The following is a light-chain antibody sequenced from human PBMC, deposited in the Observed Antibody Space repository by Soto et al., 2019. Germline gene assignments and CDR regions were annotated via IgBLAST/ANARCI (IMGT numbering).Light chain of an antibody. Sequence: QSALTQPASVSGSPGQSIAISCTGTSSDVGGYNYVSWYQQHPGKAPKLMIYDVTTRPSGVSNRFSGSKSGNTAALTISGLPAEDEDDYYCRSYTGDTTGVFGTGTKVAV. CDR3: RSYTGDTTGV. V-gene: IGLV2-14*03. CDR1: SSDVGGYNY. CDR2: DVT. J-gene: IGLJ1*01.